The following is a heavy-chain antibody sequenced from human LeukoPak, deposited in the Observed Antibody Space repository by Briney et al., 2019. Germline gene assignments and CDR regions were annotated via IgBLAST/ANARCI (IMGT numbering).Heavy chain of an antibody. Sequence: ASETLSLTCAVSGGSISSSNWWSWVRQPPGKGLEWIGEINHSGSTNYNPSLKSRVTISVDTSKNQFSLKLSSVTAADTAVYYCASSYSSGWSKQADYWGQGTLVTVSS. CDR3: ASSYSSGWSKQADY. J-gene: IGHJ4*02. D-gene: IGHD6-19*01. V-gene: IGHV4-4*02. CDR1: GGSISSSNW. CDR2: INHSGST.